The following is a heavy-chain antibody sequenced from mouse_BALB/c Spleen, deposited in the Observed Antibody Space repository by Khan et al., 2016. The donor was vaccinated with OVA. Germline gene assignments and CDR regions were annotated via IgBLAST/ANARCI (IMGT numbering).Heavy chain of an antibody. CDR1: GFSLTSYG. CDR2: IWAGGSP. D-gene: IGHD1-3*01. Sequence: QVQLKQSGPGLVAPSQSLSITCTVSGFSLTSYGVHWVRQPPGKGLEWLGVIWAGGSPNFNSALMSSLHISTDNSKSQVFLNMNSLQTDDTAMYYCARLEDIWGQGTTLTVSS. CDR3: ARLEDI. J-gene: IGHJ2*01. V-gene: IGHV2-9*02.